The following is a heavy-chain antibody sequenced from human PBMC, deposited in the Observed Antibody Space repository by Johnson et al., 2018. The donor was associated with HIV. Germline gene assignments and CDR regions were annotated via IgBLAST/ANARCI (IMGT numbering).Heavy chain of an antibody. Sequence: QVQLVESGGGVVQPGRSLRLSCAASGFTFSSYAMHWVRQAPGKGLEWVAVISYDGSNKYYADSVKGRFTISRDNSKNTLYLQMNSLRAEDTAVYYFARPRPGIAARPIPGSGAFDIWGQGTMVTVSS. CDR2: ISYDGSNK. CDR3: ARPRPGIAARPIPGSGAFDI. CDR1: GFTFSSYA. D-gene: IGHD6-6*01. V-gene: IGHV3-30*04. J-gene: IGHJ3*02.